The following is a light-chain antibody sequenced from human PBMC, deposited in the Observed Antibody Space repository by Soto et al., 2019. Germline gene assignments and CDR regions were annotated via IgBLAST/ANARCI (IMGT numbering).Light chain of an antibody. CDR1: QSLLHSNGHNY. J-gene: IGKJ3*01. Sequence: DIVMTQSPLSLPVTPGEPASISCRSSQSLLHSNGHNYLDWYLQKPGQSPQLLIYLGSNRASGVPDRFSGSGSGTDITLRISRVEAEDVGVYYCMQGIQTPFTFGPGTKVDLK. CDR2: LGS. V-gene: IGKV2-28*01. CDR3: MQGIQTPFT.